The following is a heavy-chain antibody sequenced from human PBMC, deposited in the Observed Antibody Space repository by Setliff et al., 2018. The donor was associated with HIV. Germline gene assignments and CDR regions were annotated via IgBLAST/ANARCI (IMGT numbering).Heavy chain of an antibody. D-gene: IGHD6-13*01. CDR3: ARSLTKQLVLGTSREYYFDS. CDR2: INDRGTT. Sequence: VYGGSLSGHFWSWIRQSPGKGLEWIGEINDRGTTNYNPSLKSRVTMSVDTSKNQFSLKLSSVTAADTAVYYRARSLTKQLVLGTSREYYFDSWGLGALVTVSS. J-gene: IGHJ4*02. CDR1: GGSLSGHF. V-gene: IGHV4-34*01.